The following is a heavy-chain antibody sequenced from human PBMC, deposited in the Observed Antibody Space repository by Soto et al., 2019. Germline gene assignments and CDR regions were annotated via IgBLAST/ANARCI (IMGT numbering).Heavy chain of an antibody. CDR2: ISAYNGST. Sequence: ASVKVSCKASGYTFTSYGISWVRQAPGQGLEWMGWISAYNGSTNYAQKLQGRVTMTTDTSTSTAYMELRSLRSDDTAVYYCARECGGDNRGLYDYWGQGTLVTVSS. CDR1: GYTFTSYG. J-gene: IGHJ4*02. CDR3: ARECGGDNRGLYDY. D-gene: IGHD2-21*01. V-gene: IGHV1-18*01.